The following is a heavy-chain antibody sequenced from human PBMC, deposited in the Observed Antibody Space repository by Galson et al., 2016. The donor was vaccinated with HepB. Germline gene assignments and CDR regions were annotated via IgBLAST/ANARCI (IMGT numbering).Heavy chain of an antibody. CDR2: VYHADSDT. CDR1: GYSFTGYW. J-gene: IGHJ5*02. CDR3: ARRQPGLRDWFYP. V-gene: IGHV5-51*03. D-gene: IGHD7-27*01. Sequence: QSGAEVKKPGESLKISCKGSGYSFTGYWIAWVRQTPEKGLAFMGIVYHADSDTLYSPSFQGHVTIPAAKSINTAYLQWSSLKASDTAMYYCARRQPGLRDWFYPWGQGTLVTVSS.